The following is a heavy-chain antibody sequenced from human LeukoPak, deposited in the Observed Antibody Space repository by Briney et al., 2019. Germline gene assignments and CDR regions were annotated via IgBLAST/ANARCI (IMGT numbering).Heavy chain of an antibody. Sequence: GGSLRLSCAASGFTFSTYAMSWVRQAPGKGLEWVSAISGSGGSTYYADSVKGRFTISRDNSKNTLYLQMNSLRAEDTAVYYCAKANVVAAMADWFDPWGQGTLVTVSS. D-gene: IGHD2-15*01. J-gene: IGHJ5*02. V-gene: IGHV3-23*01. CDR1: GFTFSTYA. CDR2: ISGSGGST. CDR3: AKANVVAAMADWFDP.